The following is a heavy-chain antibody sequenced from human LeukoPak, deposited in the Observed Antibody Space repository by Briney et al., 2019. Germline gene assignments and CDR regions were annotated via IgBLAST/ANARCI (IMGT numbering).Heavy chain of an antibody. CDR3: ASPNDGYSSGWYRGALDI. CDR1: GFTFSSYA. V-gene: IGHV3-30-3*01. CDR2: ISYDGSNK. Sequence: GGSLRLSCAASGFTFSSYAMHWVRQAPGKGLEWVAVISYDGSNKYYADSVKGRFTISRDNSKNTLYLQMNSLRAEDTAVYYCASPNDGYSSGWYRGALDIWGQGTMVTASS. D-gene: IGHD6-19*01. J-gene: IGHJ3*02.